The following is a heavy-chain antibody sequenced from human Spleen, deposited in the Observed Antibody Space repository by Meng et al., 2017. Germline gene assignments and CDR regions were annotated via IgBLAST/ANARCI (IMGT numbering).Heavy chain of an antibody. CDR1: GGSISSGGYY. CDR2: IYYSGST. Sequence: QGQLQESGPGLVKPSKTLSLTCTVSGGSISSGGYYWSWIRQHPGKGLEWIGYIYYSGSTYYNPSLKSLVTISVDTSKNQFSLKLSSVTAADTAVYYCARVTTVTQYFDYWGQGTLVTVSS. V-gene: IGHV4-31*01. D-gene: IGHD4-17*01. CDR3: ARVTTVTQYFDY. J-gene: IGHJ4*02.